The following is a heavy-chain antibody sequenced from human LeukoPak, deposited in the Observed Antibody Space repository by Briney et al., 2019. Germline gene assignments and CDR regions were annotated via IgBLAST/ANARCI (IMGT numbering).Heavy chain of an antibody. D-gene: IGHD4-17*01. CDR3: ARVVDHDYGDYYLGY. Sequence: PGGSLRLSCAASGFTVSSNDMSWVRQAPGKGLECISVIYSGGSTDYADSVKGRLTISRDNSKNTLYLQMNSLRAEDTAVYYCARVVDHDYGDYYLGYWGQGTLVTVSS. CDR1: GFTVSSND. J-gene: IGHJ4*02. CDR2: IYSGGST. V-gene: IGHV3-53*01.